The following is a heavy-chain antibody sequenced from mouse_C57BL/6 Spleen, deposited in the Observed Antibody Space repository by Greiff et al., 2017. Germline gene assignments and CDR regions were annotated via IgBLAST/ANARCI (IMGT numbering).Heavy chain of an antibody. Sequence: VQLQQPGAELVKPGASVKLSCKASGYTFTSYWMHWVKQRPGQGLEWIGMIHPNSGSTNYNEKFQSKATLTVDKSSSTSYMQLSSLTSEDSAVYYSARGIYDYDDSLYAMDDWGQGTSVTVSS. CDR3: ARGIYDYDDSLYAMDD. CDR1: GYTFTSYW. V-gene: IGHV1-64*01. J-gene: IGHJ4*01. CDR2: IHPNSGST. D-gene: IGHD2-4*01.